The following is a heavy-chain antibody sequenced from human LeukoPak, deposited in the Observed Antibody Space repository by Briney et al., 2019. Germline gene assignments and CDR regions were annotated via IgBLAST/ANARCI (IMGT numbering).Heavy chain of an antibody. Sequence: GGSLRLSCVASGFTVSSNYMSWVRQAPGKGLEWVSVIYSGGSTYYADSVKGRFTISRDNSKNTLYLQMNSLRAEDTAVYYCARLFYSGSYGGSYWGQGTLVAVSS. CDR2: IYSGGST. CDR3: ARLFYSGSYGGSY. D-gene: IGHD1-26*01. J-gene: IGHJ4*02. CDR1: GFTVSSNY. V-gene: IGHV3-53*01.